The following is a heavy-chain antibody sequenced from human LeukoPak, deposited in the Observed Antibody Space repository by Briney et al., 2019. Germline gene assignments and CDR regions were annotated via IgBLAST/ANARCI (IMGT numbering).Heavy chain of an antibody. Sequence: GGSLRLSCAASGFTFSSYGMHWVRQAPGKGPEWVAVIWYDGSNKYYADSVKGRFTISRDNSKNTLYLQMNSLRAEDTAVYYCARDIPMVRGKDYWGQGTLVTVSS. CDR3: ARDIPMVRGKDY. J-gene: IGHJ4*02. V-gene: IGHV3-33*01. D-gene: IGHD3-10*01. CDR2: IWYDGSNK. CDR1: GFTFSSYG.